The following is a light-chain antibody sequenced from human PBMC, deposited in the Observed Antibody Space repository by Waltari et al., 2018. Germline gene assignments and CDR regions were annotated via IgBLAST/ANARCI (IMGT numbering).Light chain of an antibody. CDR1: RSNIGSNS. Sequence: QSVLTQPPSASGTPGQRVTFSCSGTRSNIGSNSVNWYRQLPGTAPKILIHSNNQMASGVPDRFSGTKSGTSASLAISGLQSEDEADYYCAAWDDSVNGHWVFGGGTKLTVL. CDR2: SNN. V-gene: IGLV1-44*01. J-gene: IGLJ3*02. CDR3: AAWDDSVNGHWV.